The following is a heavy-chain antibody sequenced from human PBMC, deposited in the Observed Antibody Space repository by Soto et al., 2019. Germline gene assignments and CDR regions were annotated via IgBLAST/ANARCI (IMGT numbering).Heavy chain of an antibody. CDR2: ISAYNGNT. J-gene: IGHJ5*02. Sequence: AASVKVSCKASGYTFTSYGISWVRQAPGQGLEWMGWISAYNGNTNYAQKLQGRVTMTTDTSTSTAYMELRSLRSDDTAVYYCARDLGLPYSSVRGWFDPWGQGTLATVYS. CDR3: ARDLGLPYSSVRGWFDP. CDR1: GYTFTSYG. V-gene: IGHV1-18*01. D-gene: IGHD6-19*01.